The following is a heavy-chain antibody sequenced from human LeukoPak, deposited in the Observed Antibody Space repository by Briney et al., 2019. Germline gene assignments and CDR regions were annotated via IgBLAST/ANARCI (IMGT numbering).Heavy chain of an antibody. Sequence: GGSLRLSCAASGFTFRSQWMSWVRQTPGKGLEWVANLNQDGTETYYVDSVKGRFTISRDNAKNSVFLQMNSLRVEDTAIYYCARPHYGSSQYWGQGTLVTVSS. CDR3: ARPHYGSSQY. CDR2: LNQDGTET. D-gene: IGHD3-10*01. J-gene: IGHJ4*02. V-gene: IGHV3-7*01. CDR1: GFTFRSQW.